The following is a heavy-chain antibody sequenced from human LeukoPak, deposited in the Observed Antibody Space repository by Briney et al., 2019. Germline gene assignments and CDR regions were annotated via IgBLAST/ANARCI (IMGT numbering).Heavy chain of an antibody. CDR3: AKVRAPRQYYFDY. V-gene: IGHV3-48*03. J-gene: IGHJ4*02. D-gene: IGHD1-26*01. CDR2: ISSSGSTI. Sequence: QPGGSLRLSCAASGFTFSSYEMNWVRQAPGKGLEWVSYISSSGSTIYYADSVKGRFTISRDNSKNTLYLQMNSLRAEDTAVYYCAKVRAPRQYYFDYWGQGTLVTVSS. CDR1: GFTFSSYE.